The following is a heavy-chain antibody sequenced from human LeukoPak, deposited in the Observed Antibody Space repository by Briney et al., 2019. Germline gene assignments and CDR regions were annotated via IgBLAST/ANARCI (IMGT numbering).Heavy chain of an antibody. CDR2: ISGSGGST. Sequence: GGSLRLSCAASGFTFSSYAMSWVRQAPGKGLEWVSAISGSGGSTYYADSVKGRFTISRDNSKNTLYLRMNSLRAEDTAVYYCAKYPGHYYYYMDVWGKGTTVTVSS. V-gene: IGHV3-23*01. J-gene: IGHJ6*03. CDR3: AKYPGHYYYYMDV. CDR1: GFTFSSYA.